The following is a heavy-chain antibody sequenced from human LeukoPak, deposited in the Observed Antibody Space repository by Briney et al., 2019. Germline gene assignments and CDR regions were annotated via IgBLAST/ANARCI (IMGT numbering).Heavy chain of an antibody. D-gene: IGHD3-10*01. CDR2: INHSGST. CDR1: GGSFSGFY. V-gene: IGHV4-34*01. J-gene: IGHJ6*03. Sequence: SEALSLTCAVYGGSFSGFYWSWIRQPPGKGLEWIGEINHSGSTNYNPSLKSRVTISVDTSKNQFSLKLSSVTAADTAVYYCARHYGSGSSYYYYMDVWGKGTTVTISS. CDR3: ARHYGSGSSYYYYMDV.